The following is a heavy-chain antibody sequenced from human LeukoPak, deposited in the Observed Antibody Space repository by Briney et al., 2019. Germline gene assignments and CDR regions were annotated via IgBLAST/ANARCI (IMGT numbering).Heavy chain of an antibody. Sequence: PGGSLRLSCAASGFIFSNYWMGWVRQAPGKGLEWVANIKQDGSEIYYVDSVKGRFTISRDTAKDSLYLQMNSLRAEDTAVYYCARDKSGSYWFDPWGQGTLVTVSS. V-gene: IGHV3-7*01. D-gene: IGHD1-26*01. CDR2: IKQDGSEI. CDR1: GFIFSNYW. J-gene: IGHJ5*02. CDR3: ARDKSGSYWFDP.